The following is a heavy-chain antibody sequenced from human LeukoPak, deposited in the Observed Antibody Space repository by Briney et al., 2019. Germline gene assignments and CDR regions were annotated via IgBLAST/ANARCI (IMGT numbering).Heavy chain of an antibody. Sequence: GRSLRLSCAASGFTFRNYEMNWVRQAPGKGLEWVSYIRGGGSPIYYADSVRGRFTISRDNSKNLLYLQLSSLRAEDTALYYCVTDGFHFYGFDWWGQGTMVSVSS. CDR3: VTDGFHFYGFDW. CDR2: IRGGGSPI. V-gene: IGHV3-48*03. D-gene: IGHD2/OR15-2a*01. CDR1: GFTFRNYE. J-gene: IGHJ3*01.